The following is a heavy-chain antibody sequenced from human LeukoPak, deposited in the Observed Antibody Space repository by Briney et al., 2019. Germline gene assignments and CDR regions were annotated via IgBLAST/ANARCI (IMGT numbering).Heavy chain of an antibody. CDR2: IYSGGST. CDR1: GFTVSSNC. D-gene: IGHD6-25*01. CDR3: ARDDDSSGYYYGMDV. V-gene: IGHV3-66*01. J-gene: IGHJ6*02. Sequence: GGSLRLSCAASGFTVSSNCMSWVRQAPGKGLEWVSVIYSGGSTYYADSVKGRFTISRDNSKNTLYLQMNSLRAEDTAVYYCARDDDSSGYYYGMDVWGQGTTVTVSS.